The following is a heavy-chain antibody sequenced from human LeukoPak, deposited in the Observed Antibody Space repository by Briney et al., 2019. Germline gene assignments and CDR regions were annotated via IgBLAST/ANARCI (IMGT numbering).Heavy chain of an antibody. J-gene: IGHJ6*02. V-gene: IGHV3-7*01. D-gene: IGHD2-15*01. CDR3: ARVGCSGGSCYPNLFYYYYYYGMDV. CDR1: GLIFSNAW. Sequence: GGSLRLSCEASGLIFSNAWMNWVRQAPGKGLEWVANIKQDGSEKYYVDSVKGRFTISRDNAKNSLYLQMNSLRAEDTAVYYCARVGCSGGSCYPNLFYYYYYYGMDVWGQGTTVTVSS. CDR2: IKQDGSEK.